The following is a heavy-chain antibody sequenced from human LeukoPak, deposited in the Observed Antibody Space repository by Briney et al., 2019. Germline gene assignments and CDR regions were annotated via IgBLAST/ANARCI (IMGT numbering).Heavy chain of an antibody. J-gene: IGHJ5*02. CDR3: ARREGGQLVNTRRWFDP. D-gene: IGHD6-13*01. CDR1: GGSFSGYY. V-gene: IGHV4-34*01. Sequence: SETLSLTCAVYGGSFSGYYWSWIRQPPGKGLEWIGEINHSGSTNYNPSLKSRVTISVDTSKNQFSLKLRSVTAADTAVYYCARREGGQLVNTRRWFDPWGQGTLVTVSS. CDR2: INHSGST.